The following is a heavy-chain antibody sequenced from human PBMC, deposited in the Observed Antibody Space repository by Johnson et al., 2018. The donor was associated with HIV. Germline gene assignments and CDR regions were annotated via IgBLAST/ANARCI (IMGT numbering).Heavy chain of an antibody. V-gene: IGHV3-66*01. CDR3: AKGLKLGSGDDAFDI. J-gene: IGHJ3*02. Sequence: EKLVESGGGSVQPGGSLRLSCAASGFTFSNYAMGWVRQAPGKGLEWVSVIYSGGSTYYADSVKGRFTISRDNSKNTLYLQMNSLRAEDTAVYYCAKGLKLGSGDDAFDIWGQGTMVTVSS. CDR1: GFTFSNYA. CDR2: IYSGGST. D-gene: IGHD7-27*01.